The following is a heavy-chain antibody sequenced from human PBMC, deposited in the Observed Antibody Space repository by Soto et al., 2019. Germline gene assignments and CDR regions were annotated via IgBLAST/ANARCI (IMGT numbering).Heavy chain of an antibody. CDR2: ISITSSTI. D-gene: IGHD6-19*01. V-gene: IGHV3-48*02. CDR1: GFTFSSFS. CDR3: ARDGAISGCFDY. Sequence: EVQLVESGGGLVQPGGSLRLSCVASGFTFSSFSMNWVRQSPGKGLEWVSYISITSSTIHYADSVKGRFTISRDNAKNSLYLQMISLRDEDTAVYYCARDGAISGCFDYWGQGTLVTVSS. J-gene: IGHJ4*02.